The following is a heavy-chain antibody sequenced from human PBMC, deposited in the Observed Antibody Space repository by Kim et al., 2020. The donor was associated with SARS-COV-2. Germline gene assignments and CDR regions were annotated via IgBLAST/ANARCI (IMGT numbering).Heavy chain of an antibody. CDR2: VHDSGVT. CDR3: ARPVRGARHDAFDI. CDR1: GDSIGSNNYY. V-gene: IGHV4-39*02. D-gene: IGHD3-10*02. J-gene: IGHJ3*02. Sequence: SETLSLTCTVSGDSIGSNNYYWGWIRQPPGKTLEWIGSVHDSGVTDYSPSLKSRVTISLDTPNNHFSLKLTSVTAADTAVYYCARPVRGARHDAFDIWGQGTVVTVSS.